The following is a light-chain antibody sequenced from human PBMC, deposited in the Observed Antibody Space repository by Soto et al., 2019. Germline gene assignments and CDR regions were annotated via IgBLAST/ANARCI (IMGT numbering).Light chain of an antibody. CDR2: EVS. J-gene: IGLJ2*01. CDR3: SSYAGSNPVV. Sequence: QSVLTQPPSASGSPGQSVTISCTGTSSDVGGYNYVSWYQQHPGKAPKLMIYEVSKRPSGVPDRFSGSKSGNTASLTVSGLPAEDEADYYCSSYAGSNPVVFGGGTKLTVL. CDR1: SSDVGGYNY. V-gene: IGLV2-8*01.